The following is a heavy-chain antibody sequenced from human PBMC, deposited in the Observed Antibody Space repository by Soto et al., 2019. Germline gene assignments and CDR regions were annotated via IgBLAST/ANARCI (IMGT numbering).Heavy chain of an antibody. CDR2: IYHSGST. D-gene: IGHD3-22*01. V-gene: IGHV4-4*02. Sequence: PSETLSLTCAVSGGSISSSSWWSWVRQPPGKGLEWIGEIYHSGSTNYNPSLKSRVTISVDKSKNQFSLKLSSVTAADTAVYYCARLRYYYDSSGYYPPDYWGQGTLVTVSS. CDR3: ARLRYYYDSSGYYPPDY. CDR1: GGSISSSSW. J-gene: IGHJ4*02.